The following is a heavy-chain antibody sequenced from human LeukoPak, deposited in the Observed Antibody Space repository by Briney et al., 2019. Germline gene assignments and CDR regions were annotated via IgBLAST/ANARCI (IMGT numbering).Heavy chain of an antibody. V-gene: IGHV4-34*01. CDR3: ARGFRLRFLGWLPKPVYPHYFDY. J-gene: IGHJ4*02. Sequence: SETLSLTCAVYGGSFSGYYWSWIRQPPGKGLEWIGEINHSGSTNYNPSLKSRVTISVDTSKNQFSLKLSSVTAADTAVYYCARGFRLRFLGWLPKPVYPHYFDYWGQGTLVTVSS. D-gene: IGHD3-3*01. CDR2: INHSGST. CDR1: GGSFSGYY.